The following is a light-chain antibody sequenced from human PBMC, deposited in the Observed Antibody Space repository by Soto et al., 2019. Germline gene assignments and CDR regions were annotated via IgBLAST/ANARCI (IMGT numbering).Light chain of an antibody. J-gene: IGKJ1*01. V-gene: IGKV4-1*01. Sequence: DIVMTQSPDSLAVSLGERATINCKSSQSVLYSSNNKNYLAWYQQKPGQPPKLLIYWASTRESGVPDRFSGSGSGTDFTLTISSLQAEEVAVYYCQQYSSTRTFGQGTKVEIK. CDR1: QSVLYSSNNKNY. CDR3: QQYSSTRT. CDR2: WAS.